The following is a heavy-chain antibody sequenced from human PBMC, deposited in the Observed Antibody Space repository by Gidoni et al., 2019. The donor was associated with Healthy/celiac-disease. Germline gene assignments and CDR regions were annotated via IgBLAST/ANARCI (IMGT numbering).Heavy chain of an antibody. D-gene: IGHD1-26*01. CDR3: YVRLGSRQIDY. Sequence: QVQLVESGGGVVQPGRSLRLSCAASGFTFSSYGMHWVRQAPGKGLEWVAVIWYDGSNKYYADSVKGRFTISRDNSKNTLYLQMNSLRAEDTAVYYCYVRLGSRQIDYWGQGTLVTVSS. V-gene: IGHV3-33*01. J-gene: IGHJ4*02. CDR2: IWYDGSNK. CDR1: GFTFSSYG.